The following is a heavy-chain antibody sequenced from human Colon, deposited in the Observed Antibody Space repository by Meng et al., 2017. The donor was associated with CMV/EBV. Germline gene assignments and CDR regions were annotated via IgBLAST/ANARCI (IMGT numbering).Heavy chain of an antibody. J-gene: IGHJ6*02. CDR1: GYTFSAYY. CDR2: MNPNSGGT. V-gene: IGHV1-2*02. Sequence: ASVKVSCKASGYTFSAYYVLWIRQAPGQGLECMGWMNPNSGGTMPAQKFKGRVTMTRDTSIATAYMELSRLTSDDTAGNYCVRDLKATAVTTRGLYGLDIWGQGTTVTVSS. D-gene: IGHD4-11*01. CDR3: VRDLKATAVTTRGLYGLDI.